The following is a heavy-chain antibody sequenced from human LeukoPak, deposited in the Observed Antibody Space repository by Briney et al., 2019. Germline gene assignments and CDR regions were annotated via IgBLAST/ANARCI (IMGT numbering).Heavy chain of an antibody. V-gene: IGHV3-30-3*01. CDR1: GFTFSIYA. CDR2: ISYDGSNK. CDR3: VRPPQSHPGTALEQRAFAY. Sequence: PGGSLRLSCAASGFTFSIYAMHWVRQAPGKGLEWVAVISYDGSNKYYADSVKGRFTISRDSSRNTLYLQMNSLRAEDTAVYYCVRPPQSHPGTALEQRAFAYWGQGTLVTVSS. J-gene: IGHJ4*02. D-gene: IGHD1/OR15-1a*01.